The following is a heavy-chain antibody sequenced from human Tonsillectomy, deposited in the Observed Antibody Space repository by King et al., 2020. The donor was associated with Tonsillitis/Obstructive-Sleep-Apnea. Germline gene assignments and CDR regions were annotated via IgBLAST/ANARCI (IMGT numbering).Heavy chain of an antibody. CDR1: GSSISSGYY. Sequence: VQLQESGPGLVKPSETLSLTCTVSGSSISSGYYWGWIRQPPGKGLEWIGSIYHSGSTYYNPSLKSRVTISVDTSKNQFSLKLSSVTAADTAVYYCARDGEMATIYGSNWFDPWGQGTLVTVSS. J-gene: IGHJ5*02. V-gene: IGHV4-38-2*02. CDR2: IYHSGST. CDR3: ARDGEMATIYGSNWFDP. D-gene: IGHD5-24*01.